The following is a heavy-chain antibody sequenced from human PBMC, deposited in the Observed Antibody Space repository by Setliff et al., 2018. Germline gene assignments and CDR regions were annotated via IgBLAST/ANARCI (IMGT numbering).Heavy chain of an antibody. CDR1: GSTFTSYY. CDR2: IDPNSGGT. J-gene: IGHJ3*02. CDR3: ARDTEEIRGDYSAFNI. D-gene: IGHD4-17*01. Sequence: ASVKVSCKASGSTFTSYYTHWVRQAPGQGLEWLGRIDPNSGGTDYAQRFQGRVTMSGDTSISTAYMELSGLRSDDAAIYYCARDTEEIRGDYSAFNIWGQGTMVTVSS. V-gene: IGHV1-2*06.